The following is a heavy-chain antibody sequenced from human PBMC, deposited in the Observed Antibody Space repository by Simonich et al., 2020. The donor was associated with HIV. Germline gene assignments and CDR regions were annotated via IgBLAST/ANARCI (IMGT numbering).Heavy chain of an antibody. V-gene: IGHV4-34*01. CDR2: INHSGST. CDR3: ARRHPTTVTTPYFDY. D-gene: IGHD4-17*01. Sequence: QVQLQQWGAGLLKPSETLSLTCAVYGGSFSGYYWSWIRPPPGKGLEWLGEINHSGSTNYNPSLKSRVTISVDTSKNQFSLKLSSVTAADTAVYYCARRHPTTVTTPYFDYWGQGTLVTVSS. J-gene: IGHJ4*02. CDR1: GGSFSGYY.